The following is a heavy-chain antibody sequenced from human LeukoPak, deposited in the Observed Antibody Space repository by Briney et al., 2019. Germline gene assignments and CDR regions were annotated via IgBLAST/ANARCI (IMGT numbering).Heavy chain of an antibody. D-gene: IGHD2-2*03. V-gene: IGHV3-74*01. CDR2: VNTDGRTT. CDR1: GFTFSSYW. J-gene: IGHJ4*02. CDR3: SMDLSGAHDY. Sequence: GGSLRLSCAASGFTFSSYWMHWVRQAPGKGLVWVSRVNTDGRTTNYADSVRGRFTISRDNAENTLYLQMNSLRVEDTAVYYCSMDLSGAHDYWGQGSVVTVSS.